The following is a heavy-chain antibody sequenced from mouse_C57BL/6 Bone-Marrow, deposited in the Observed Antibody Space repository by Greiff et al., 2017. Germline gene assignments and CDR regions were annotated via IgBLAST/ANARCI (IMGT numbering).Heavy chain of an antibody. V-gene: IGHV5-6*01. D-gene: IGHD1-1*01. Sequence: EVKLVESGGDLVKPGGSLKLSCAASGFTFSSYGMSWVRQTPDKRLEWVATISSGGSYTYYPDSVKGRFTISRDNAKNTLYLQMSSLKSEDTAMYYCASLYYYGSSSYWYFDFWGTGTTVTVSS. J-gene: IGHJ1*03. CDR1: GFTFSSYG. CDR3: ASLYYYGSSSYWYFDF. CDR2: ISSGGSYT.